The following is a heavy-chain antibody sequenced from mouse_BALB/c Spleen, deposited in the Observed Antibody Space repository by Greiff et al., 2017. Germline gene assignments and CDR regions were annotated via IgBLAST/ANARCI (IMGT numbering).Heavy chain of an antibody. CDR2: ISDGGSYT. CDR3: ARGGTMIRAMDY. CDR1: GFTFSDYY. Sequence: EVQRVESGGGLVKPGGSLKLSCAASGFTFSDYYMYWVRQTPEKRLEWVATISDGGSYTYYPDSVKGRFTISRDNAKNNLYLQMSSLKSEDTAMYYCARGGTMIRAMDYWGQGTSVTVSS. J-gene: IGHJ4*01. D-gene: IGHD2-4*01. V-gene: IGHV5-4*02.